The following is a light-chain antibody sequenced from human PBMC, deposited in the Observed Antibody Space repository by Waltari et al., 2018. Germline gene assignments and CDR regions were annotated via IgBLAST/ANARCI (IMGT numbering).Light chain of an antibody. CDR2: DVT. V-gene: IGLV2-11*01. Sequence: QSALTQPRSVSGSPGQSVTIPFTGTSSDVGSYNYVSWYQQHPGKAPKLMTYDVTGRPSGVPDRFSGSKSGNTASLTISGLQAEDEADYFCSSYIDSSTLELFGGGTKLTVL. CDR3: SSYIDSSTLEL. J-gene: IGLJ2*01. CDR1: SSDVGSYNY.